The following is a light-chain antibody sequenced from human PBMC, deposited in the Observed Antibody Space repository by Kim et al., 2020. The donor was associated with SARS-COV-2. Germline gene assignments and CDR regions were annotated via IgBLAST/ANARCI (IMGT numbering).Light chain of an antibody. J-gene: IGKJ1*01. Sequence: VSPGDRATLSCRASQSDSSNLAWYQQKPGQAPRLLIYGASPRATGIPARFSGSGSGTEFTLTISSLQSEDFAVYYCQQYNNWPPTFGQGTKVDIK. V-gene: IGKV3-15*01. CDR1: QSDSSN. CDR2: GAS. CDR3: QQYNNWPPT.